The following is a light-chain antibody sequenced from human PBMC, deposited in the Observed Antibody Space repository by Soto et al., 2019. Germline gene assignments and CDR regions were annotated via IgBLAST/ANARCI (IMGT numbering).Light chain of an antibody. J-gene: IGKJ4*01. CDR1: QSVSTTY. CDR2: GAS. Sequence: EIVLTQSPCTLSLSPGERATLSCRASQSVSTTYLGWYQQKPGQAPRLLIYGASSRATGIPDRFSGSGSGTEFTLTISRLEPEDFAVYYCHQYGSSPFTFGGGTKVDIK. CDR3: HQYGSSPFT. V-gene: IGKV3-20*01.